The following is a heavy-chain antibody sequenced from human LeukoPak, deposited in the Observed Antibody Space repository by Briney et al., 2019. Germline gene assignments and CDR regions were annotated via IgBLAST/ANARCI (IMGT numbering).Heavy chain of an antibody. Sequence: GRSLRLSCAASGFTFSSYAMHWVRQAPGKGLEWVAVISYDGSNKYYADSVKGRFTISRDNSKNTLYLQMNSLRAEDTAVYYCARDVPAAISSHFQHWGQGTLVTVSS. CDR2: ISYDGSNK. CDR3: ARDVPAAISSHFQH. V-gene: IGHV3-30-3*01. J-gene: IGHJ1*01. D-gene: IGHD2-2*02. CDR1: GFTFSSYA.